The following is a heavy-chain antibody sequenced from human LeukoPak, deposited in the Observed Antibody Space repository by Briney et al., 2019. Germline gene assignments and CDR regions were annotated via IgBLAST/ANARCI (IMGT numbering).Heavy chain of an antibody. CDR3: ARRSYDILTGYSANFDY. V-gene: IGHV5-51*01. J-gene: IGHJ4*02. D-gene: IGHD3-9*01. CDR2: IYPGDSDT. CDR1: GYSFTSYW. Sequence: GESLKISCKGSGYSFTSYWIGRVRQMPGKGLEWMGIIYPGDSDTRYSPSFQGQVTISADKSISTAYLQWSSLTASDTAMYYCARRSYDILTGYSANFDYWGQGTLVTVSS.